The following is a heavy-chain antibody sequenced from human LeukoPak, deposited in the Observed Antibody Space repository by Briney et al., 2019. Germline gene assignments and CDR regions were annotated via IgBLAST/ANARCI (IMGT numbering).Heavy chain of an antibody. CDR3: AKGSTAAVVDVVPDY. V-gene: IGHV3-9*01. CDR2: ISWNSGSI. D-gene: IGHD2-2*01. J-gene: IGHJ4*02. Sequence: SGGSLRLSCAASGFTFDDYAMHWVRQAPGKGLEWVSDISWNSGSIGYADSVKGRFTISRDNAKNSLYLQMNSLRAEDTALYYCAKGSTAAVVDVVPDYWGQGTLVTVSS. CDR1: GFTFDDYA.